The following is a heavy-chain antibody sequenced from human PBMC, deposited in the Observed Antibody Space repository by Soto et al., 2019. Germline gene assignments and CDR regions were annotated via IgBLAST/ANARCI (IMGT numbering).Heavy chain of an antibody. J-gene: IGHJ6*02. V-gene: IGHV3-13*01. Sequence: GGSLRLSCAASGFTFSSYDMHWVRQATGKGLEWVSAIGTAGDTYYPGSVKGRFTISRENAKNSLYLQMNSLRAGDTAVYYCARGHGATPSTDCMDVWGQGTTVTVSS. D-gene: IGHD1-26*01. CDR2: IGTAGDT. CDR1: GFTFSSYD. CDR3: ARGHGATPSTDCMDV.